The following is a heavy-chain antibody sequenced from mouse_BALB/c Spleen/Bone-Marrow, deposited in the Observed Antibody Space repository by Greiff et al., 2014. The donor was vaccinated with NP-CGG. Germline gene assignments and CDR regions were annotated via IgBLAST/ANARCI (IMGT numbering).Heavy chain of an antibody. J-gene: IGHJ4*01. D-gene: IGHD1-2*01. V-gene: IGHV5-9-4*01. CDR1: GFTFSSYA. Sequence: EVKLQESGGGLVKPGGSLKLSCAASGFTFSSYAMSWVRQSPEKRLEWVAEISSGGSYTYYPDTETGRFTISRDNAKNTLYLEMSSLRSEDTAMYYCARDHYGYYTMDYWGQGTSVAVSS. CDR2: ISSGGSYT. CDR3: ARDHYGYYTMDY.